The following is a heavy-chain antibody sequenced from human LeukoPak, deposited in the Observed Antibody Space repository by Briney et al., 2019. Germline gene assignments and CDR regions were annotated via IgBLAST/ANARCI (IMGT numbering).Heavy chain of an antibody. Sequence: SETLSLTCTVSGVSITSYYWSWIRQPPGKGLEWIGYIYYSGSTNYNPSLKSRVTISVDTSKNQFSLKLSSVTAADTAVYYCARVNVEQLVPDYWGQGVLVTVSS. CDR2: IYYSGST. D-gene: IGHD6-6*01. J-gene: IGHJ4*02. V-gene: IGHV4-59*01. CDR3: ARVNVEQLVPDY. CDR1: GVSITSYY.